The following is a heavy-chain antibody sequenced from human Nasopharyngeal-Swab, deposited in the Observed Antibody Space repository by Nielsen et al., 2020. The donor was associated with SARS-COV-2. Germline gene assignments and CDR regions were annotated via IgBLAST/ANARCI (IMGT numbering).Heavy chain of an antibody. CDR3: ARDFGAPSSSWYDGDWFDP. CDR2: ISSSGSTI. Sequence: GESLKISCAASGFTFSDYYMSWIRQAPGKGLEWVSYISSSGSTIYYADSVKGRFTISRDNAKNSLYLQRNSLRAEDTAVYYCARDFGAPSSSWYDGDWFDPWGQGTLVTVSS. CDR1: GFTFSDYY. D-gene: IGHD6-13*01. V-gene: IGHV3-11*01. J-gene: IGHJ5*02.